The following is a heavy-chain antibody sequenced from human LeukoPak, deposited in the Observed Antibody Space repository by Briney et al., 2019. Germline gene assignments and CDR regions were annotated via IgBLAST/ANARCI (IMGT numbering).Heavy chain of an antibody. J-gene: IGHJ4*02. D-gene: IGHD1-20*01. CDR3: ARSPSRYNWNFDY. CDR1: GYSLSSGYY. V-gene: IGHV4-38-2*01. Sequence: SETLSLTCAVSGYSLSSGYYWGWIRQPPGKGPEWIGSIYQSGNSYQKSSLKSRLTLSVDTSKNHFSLKVRSVTAADTAVYYCARSPSRYNWNFDYWGQGILVIVSS. CDR2: IYQSGNS.